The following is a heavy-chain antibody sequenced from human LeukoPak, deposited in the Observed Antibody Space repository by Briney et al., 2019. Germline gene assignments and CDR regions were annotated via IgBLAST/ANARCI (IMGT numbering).Heavy chain of an antibody. D-gene: IGHD3-22*01. V-gene: IGHV1-2*02. CDR1: GYTFTGYY. CDR3: ARGIYDSSGYYLAPYYYYYMDV. J-gene: IGHJ6*03. Sequence: ASVKVSCKASGYTFTGYYMHWVRQAPGQGLEWMGWINPNSGGTNYAQKFQGRVTMTRDTPISTPYMELSRLRSDDTAVYYCARGIYDSSGYYLAPYYYYYMDVWGKGTTVTVSS. CDR2: INPNSGGT.